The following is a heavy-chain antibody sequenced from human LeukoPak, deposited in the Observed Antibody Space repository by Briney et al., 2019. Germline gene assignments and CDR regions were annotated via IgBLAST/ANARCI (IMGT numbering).Heavy chain of an antibody. CDR3: TRDFYNSGSSLLDY. CDR2: INTNTGNP. CDR1: GYTFTSYA. D-gene: IGHD3-10*01. J-gene: IGHJ4*02. Sequence: ASVKVSCKASGYTFTSYAMNWVRQAPGQGLEWMGWINTNTGNPTYAQGFTGRFVFSLDTSVSTAYLQISSLKAEDTAVYYCTRDFYNSGSSLLDYWGQGTLVTVPS. V-gene: IGHV7-4-1*02.